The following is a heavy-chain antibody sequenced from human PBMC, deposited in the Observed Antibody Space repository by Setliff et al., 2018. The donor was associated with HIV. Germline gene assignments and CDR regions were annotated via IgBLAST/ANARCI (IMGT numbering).Heavy chain of an antibody. D-gene: IGHD3-22*01. CDR1: GGSISSGSHY. CDR2: IYTSGRT. Sequence: SETLSLTCTVAGGSISSGSHYWSWIRQPAGKGLEWIGLIYTSGRTNYNPSLKSLVTISVDRSKNQFPLNLSSVTAADTALYYCARLFHDTSAPWLYYFDYWGQGTLVTVSS. CDR3: ARLFHDTSAPWLYYFDY. V-gene: IGHV4-61*02. J-gene: IGHJ4*02.